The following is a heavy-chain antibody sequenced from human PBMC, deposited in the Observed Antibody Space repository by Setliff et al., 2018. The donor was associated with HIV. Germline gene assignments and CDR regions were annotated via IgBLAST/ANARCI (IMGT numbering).Heavy chain of an antibody. Sequence: ASVKVSCKASGDTFTTYALHWVRQAPGQRLEWMGWINAGNGDTKSSQKFQGRVTITRDTSASTAYMELSSLRSGDTGVYYCAIGSSNWPHRPNNYYFDYWGQGTPVTVS. CDR1: GDTFTTYA. D-gene: IGHD6-13*01. J-gene: IGHJ4*02. V-gene: IGHV1-3*01. CDR2: INAGNGDT. CDR3: AIGSSNWPHRPNNYYFDY.